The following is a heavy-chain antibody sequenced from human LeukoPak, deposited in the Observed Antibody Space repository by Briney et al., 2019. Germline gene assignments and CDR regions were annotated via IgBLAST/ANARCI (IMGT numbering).Heavy chain of an antibody. CDR3: ARRGYCSGGSCYGTYYFDY. CDR1: GFTFSSYS. CDR2: ISSSSSYI. Sequence: PGGSLRLSCAVSGFTFSSYSMNWVRQAPGKGLEWVSSISSSSSYIYYADSVKGRFTISRDNAKNSLYLQMNSLRAEDTAVYYCARRGYCSGGSCYGTYYFDYWGQGTLVTVSS. D-gene: IGHD2-15*01. J-gene: IGHJ4*02. V-gene: IGHV3-21*01.